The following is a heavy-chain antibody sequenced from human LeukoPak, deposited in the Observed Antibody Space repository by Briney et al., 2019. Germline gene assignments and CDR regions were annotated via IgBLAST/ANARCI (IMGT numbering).Heavy chain of an antibody. J-gene: IGHJ5*02. CDR1: GYTFTGYY. CDR3: ARVPTRYITIFGVVIIGWFDP. D-gene: IGHD3-3*01. Sequence: GASVKVSCKASGYTFTGYYMHWVRQAPGQGLEWMGRINPNSGGTNYAQKFQGRVTMTRDTSISTAYMELSSLRSEDTAVYYCARVPTRYITIFGVVIIGWFDPWGQGTLVTVSS. V-gene: IGHV1-2*06. CDR2: INPNSGGT.